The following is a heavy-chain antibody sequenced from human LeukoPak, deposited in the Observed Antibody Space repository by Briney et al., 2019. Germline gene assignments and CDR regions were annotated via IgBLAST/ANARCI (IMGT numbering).Heavy chain of an antibody. CDR3: AKDLVGATVDAFDI. CDR2: INPNSGGT. Sequence: GASVKVSCKDSGYTFTGYYMHGVRQAPGQGLEWMGWINPNSGGTNYAQKFQGRVTMTRDTSISTAYMELSRLRSDDTAVYYCAKDLVGATVDAFDICGQGTMVTVSS. J-gene: IGHJ3*02. D-gene: IGHD1-26*01. V-gene: IGHV1-2*02. CDR1: GYTFTGYY.